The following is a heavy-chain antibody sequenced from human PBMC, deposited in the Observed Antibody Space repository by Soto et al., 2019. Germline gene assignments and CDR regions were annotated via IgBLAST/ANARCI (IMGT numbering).Heavy chain of an antibody. CDR3: ARDPSSGWYFYYYGMDV. J-gene: IGHJ6*02. V-gene: IGHV3-74*01. Sequence: GGSLRLSCAASGFTFSSYWMHWVRQAPGKGLVWVSRINSDGSSTSYADSVKGRFTISRDNAKNTLYLQMNSLRAEDTAVYYCARDPSSGWYFYYYGMDVWGQGTTVTVSS. CDR2: INSDGSST. D-gene: IGHD6-19*01. CDR1: GFTFSSYW.